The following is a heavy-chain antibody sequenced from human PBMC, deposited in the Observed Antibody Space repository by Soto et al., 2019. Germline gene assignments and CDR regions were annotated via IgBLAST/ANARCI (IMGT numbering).Heavy chain of an antibody. Sequence: ASVKVSCKVSGYTLTELSMHWVRQAPGKGLEWMGGFDPEDGETIYAQKFQGRVTMTEDTSTDTAYMKLSSLRSEDTAVYYCATGDDYVWGSYRPFDYWGQGTLVTVSS. CDR1: GYTLTELS. D-gene: IGHD3-16*02. V-gene: IGHV1-24*01. CDR2: FDPEDGET. J-gene: IGHJ4*02. CDR3: ATGDDYVWGSYRPFDY.